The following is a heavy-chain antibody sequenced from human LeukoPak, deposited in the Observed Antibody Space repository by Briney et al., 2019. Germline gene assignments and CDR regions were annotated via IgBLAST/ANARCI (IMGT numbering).Heavy chain of an antibody. CDR3: ARGPDILTGAEFNY. CDR1: GFTFSSHS. J-gene: IGHJ4*02. V-gene: IGHV3-21*01. CDR2: ISSSSSYI. D-gene: IGHD3-9*01. Sequence: GGSLRLSCAASGFTFSSHSMNWVRQAPGKGLEWFSSISSSSSYIYYADSVKGRFTISRDNAKNSLYLQMNSLRAEDTAVYYCARGPDILTGAEFNYWGQGTLVTVSS.